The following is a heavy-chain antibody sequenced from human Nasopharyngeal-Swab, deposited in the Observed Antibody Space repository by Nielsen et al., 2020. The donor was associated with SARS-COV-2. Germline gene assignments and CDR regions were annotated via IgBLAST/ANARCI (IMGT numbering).Heavy chain of an antibody. J-gene: IGHJ6*02. Sequence: SVKVSCKASGYTFSKYAINWVRQAPGQGLEWMGWINTNAGTATYVQGLTGRFVFSLDTSVSTAYLQIDSLRTEDSAVFYCARDTWDVWGQGTTVTVSS. CDR1: GYTFSKYA. CDR2: INTNAGTA. CDR3: ARDTWDV. V-gene: IGHV7-4-1*01. D-gene: IGHD2/OR15-2a*01.